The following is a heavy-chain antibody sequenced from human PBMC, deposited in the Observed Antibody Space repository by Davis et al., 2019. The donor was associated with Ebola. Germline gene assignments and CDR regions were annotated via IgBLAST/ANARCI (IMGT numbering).Heavy chain of an antibody. D-gene: IGHD6-19*01. V-gene: IGHV1-3*01. CDR3: ARDGISSGWRDAFDI. CDR1: GYTFTGYA. CDR2: INAGNGNT. J-gene: IGHJ3*02. Sequence: ASVKVSCKASGYTFTGYAMHWVRQAPGQRLEWMGWINAGNGNTKYSQKFQGRVTITRDTSASTAYMELSSLRSEDTAVYYCARDGISSGWRDAFDIWGQGTMVTVSS.